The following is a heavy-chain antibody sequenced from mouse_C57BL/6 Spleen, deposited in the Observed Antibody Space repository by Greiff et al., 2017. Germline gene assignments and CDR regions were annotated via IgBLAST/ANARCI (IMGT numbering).Heavy chain of an antibody. V-gene: IGHV5-6*01. CDR3: ARHPFAGYGFDY. D-gene: IGHD2-14*01. J-gene: IGHJ2*01. CDR2: ISSGGSYT. CDR1: GFTFSSYG. Sequence: EVKLVESGGDLVKPGGSLKLSCAASGFTFSSYGMSWVRQTPDKRLEWVATISSGGSYTYYPDSVKGRFTLSRDKAKNTLYLQMRSLKSEDTAMYYCARHPFAGYGFDYWGQGTTLTVSA.